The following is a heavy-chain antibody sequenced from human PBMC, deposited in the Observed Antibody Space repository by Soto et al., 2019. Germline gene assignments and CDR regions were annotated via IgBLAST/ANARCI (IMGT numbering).Heavy chain of an antibody. D-gene: IGHD4-17*01. Sequence: SETLSLTCTVSGATISSGGFYWSWIRQRPGKGLEWIGHIYYTGTTSYNPSLNSRVTISLDMSSNQFSLKLRSVTAADTAKYFCARDDSFYGEPGYGMNVWGQGTTVT. V-gene: IGHV4-31*03. CDR1: GATISSGGFY. CDR3: ARDDSFYGEPGYGMNV. CDR2: IYYTGTT. J-gene: IGHJ6*02.